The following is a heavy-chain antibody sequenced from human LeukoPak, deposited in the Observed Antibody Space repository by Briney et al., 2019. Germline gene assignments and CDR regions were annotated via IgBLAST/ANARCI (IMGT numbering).Heavy chain of an antibody. CDR1: GYTFTSYD. CDR2: MNPNSGNT. J-gene: IGHJ3*02. CDR3: ARRTYYDFWSGYLSLNDAFDI. D-gene: IGHD3-3*01. V-gene: IGHV1-8*01. Sequence: WASVKVSCKASGYTFTSYDINWVRQATGQGLEWMGWMNPNSGNTGYAQKFQGRVTMTRNTSISTAYMELSSLRSEDTAVYYCARRTYYDFWSGYLSLNDAFDIWGQGTMVTVSS.